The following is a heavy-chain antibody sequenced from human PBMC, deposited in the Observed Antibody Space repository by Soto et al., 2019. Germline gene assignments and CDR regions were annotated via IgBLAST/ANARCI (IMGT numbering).Heavy chain of an antibody. Sequence: GGSLRLSCVASGFTFNTYWMSWVRQAPGKGLEWVANIREDGSDKYYVDSVKGRFTISRDNAKNLLYLQMNSLGAGDTAMYYCARFTRGSSGDYWGQGTLVTVSS. CDR3: ARFTRGSSGDY. D-gene: IGHD6-25*01. CDR2: IREDGSDK. V-gene: IGHV3-7*01. CDR1: GFTFNTYW. J-gene: IGHJ4*02.